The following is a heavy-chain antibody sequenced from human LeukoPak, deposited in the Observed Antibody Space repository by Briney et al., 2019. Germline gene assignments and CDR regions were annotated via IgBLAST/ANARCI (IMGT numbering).Heavy chain of an antibody. Sequence: ASVKVSCKASGYTFTSYDINWVRQATGQGLEWMGWISAYNGNTNYAQKLQGRVTMTTDTSTSTAYMELRSLRSDDTAVYYCARDLGITGSRDAFDIWGQGTMVTVSS. CDR2: ISAYNGNT. D-gene: IGHD1-20*01. CDR1: GYTFTSYD. J-gene: IGHJ3*02. V-gene: IGHV1-18*01. CDR3: ARDLGITGSRDAFDI.